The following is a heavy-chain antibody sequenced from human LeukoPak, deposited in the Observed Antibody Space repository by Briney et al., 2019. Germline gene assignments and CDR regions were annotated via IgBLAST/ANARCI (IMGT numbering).Heavy chain of an antibody. Sequence: SETLSLTCTVSGGSISSYYWSWIRQPPGKGLEWIGYIYYRGSTNYNPSLKSRVTISVDTSKNQFSLKLSSVTAADTAVYYCAREMRGGGQQLVLAFDIWGQGTMVTVSS. CDR2: IYYRGST. CDR3: AREMRGGGQQLVLAFDI. CDR1: GGSISSYY. J-gene: IGHJ3*02. D-gene: IGHD6-13*01. V-gene: IGHV4-59*01.